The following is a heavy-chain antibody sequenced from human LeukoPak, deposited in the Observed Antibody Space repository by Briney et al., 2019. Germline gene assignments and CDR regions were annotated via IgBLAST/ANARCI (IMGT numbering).Heavy chain of an antibody. CDR2: ISSSSSYI. D-gene: IGHD3-22*01. CDR1: GFTFSSYS. J-gene: IGHJ5*02. Sequence: GGSLRLSCAASGFTFSSYSMNWVRQAPGKGLEWVSSISSSSSYIYYADSVKGRFTISRDNAKNSLYLQVNSLRAEDTAVYYCASWGVVITRRVFDPWGQGTLVTVPS. V-gene: IGHV3-21*01. CDR3: ASWGVVITRRVFDP.